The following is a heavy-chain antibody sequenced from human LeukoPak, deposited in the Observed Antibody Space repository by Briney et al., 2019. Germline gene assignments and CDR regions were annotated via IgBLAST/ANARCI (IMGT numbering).Heavy chain of an antibody. D-gene: IGHD2-15*01. CDR3: ARSKPPSRGYCSGGSCYSLGDY. CDR2: IIPILGIA. CDR1: GGTFSSYA. J-gene: IGHJ4*02. V-gene: IGHV1-69*04. Sequence: SVKVPCKASGGTFSSYAISWVRQAPGQGLEWMGRIIPILGIANYAQKFQGRVTITADKSTSTAYMELSSLRSEDTAVYYCARSKPPSRGYCSGGSCYSLGDYWGQGTLVTVSS.